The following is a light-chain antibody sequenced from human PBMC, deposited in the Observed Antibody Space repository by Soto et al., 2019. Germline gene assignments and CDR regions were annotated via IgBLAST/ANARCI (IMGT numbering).Light chain of an antibody. CDR2: GNS. CDR3: QSYDIRLSGSV. V-gene: IGLV1-40*01. Sequence: QSVLTQPTSVSGAPGQRVTISCTGSSSNIGAGYDVHWYQQLPGTAPKLLIYGNSNRPSGVPDRFSGSKSGTSASLAITGLKAEDEADYYCQSYDIRLSGSVFGGGAKLTVL. CDR1: SSNIGAGYD. J-gene: IGLJ3*02.